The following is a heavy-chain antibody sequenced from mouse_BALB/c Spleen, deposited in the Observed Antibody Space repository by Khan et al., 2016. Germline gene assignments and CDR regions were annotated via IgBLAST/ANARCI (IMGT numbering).Heavy chain of an antibody. CDR3: APSDYGYAMDY. V-gene: IGHV5-17*02. CDR1: GFTFSYFG. CDR2: ISSDSTTI. D-gene: IGHD2-4*01. J-gene: IGHJ4*01. Sequence: EVELVESGGGLVQPGGSRKLSCAASGFTFSYFGMHWIRQAPEKGLEWVAYISSDSTTIYYADTVRGRFTISRDNPKNTLFLHMTSLRSEDTAMDYCAPSDYGYAMDYWGHGTSVTVSS.